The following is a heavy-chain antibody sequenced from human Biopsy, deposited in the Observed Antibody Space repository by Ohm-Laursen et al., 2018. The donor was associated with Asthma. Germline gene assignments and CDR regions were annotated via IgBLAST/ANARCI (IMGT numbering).Heavy chain of an antibody. J-gene: IGHJ4*02. CDR3: ASGGTADALDY. Sequence: TLSLTCCFSGGAIRTSGYYWGWIRQPPGKGLEWIGSMYYSGSAYYNPSLESRVTIPVDTSKNQFSLKLSSVTAADTAVYYCASGGTADALDYWGQGTLVTVSS. V-gene: IGHV4-39*01. CDR2: MYYSGSA. D-gene: IGHD3-16*01. CDR1: GGAIRTSGYY.